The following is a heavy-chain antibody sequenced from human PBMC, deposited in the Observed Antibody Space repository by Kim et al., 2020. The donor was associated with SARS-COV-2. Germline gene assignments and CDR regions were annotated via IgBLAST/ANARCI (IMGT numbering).Heavy chain of an antibody. J-gene: IGHJ3*02. V-gene: IGHV6-1*01. Sequence: AVPVKSRITINPVTSKNQFSLQLNSVTPEDTAVYYCARDRVAARPFAFDIWGQGTMVTVSS. CDR3: ARDRVAARPFAFDI. D-gene: IGHD6-6*01.